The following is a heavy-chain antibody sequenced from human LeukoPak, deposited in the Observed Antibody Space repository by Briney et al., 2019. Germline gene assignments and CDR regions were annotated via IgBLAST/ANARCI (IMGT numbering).Heavy chain of an antibody. CDR3: ARLYCSGGSCYSDY. J-gene: IGHJ4*02. V-gene: IGHV4-61*02. D-gene: IGHD2-15*01. CDR2: IYTSGST. CDR1: GGSISSGSYY. Sequence: SQTLSLTCTVTGGSISSGSYYWSWIRQPAGKGLEWIGRIYTSGSTNYNPSLKSRVTISVDTSKNQFSLKLSSVIAAGTAVYYCARLYCSGGSCYSDYWGQGTLVTVSS.